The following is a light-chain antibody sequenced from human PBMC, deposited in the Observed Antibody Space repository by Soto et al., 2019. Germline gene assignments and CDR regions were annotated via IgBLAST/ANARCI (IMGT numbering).Light chain of an antibody. V-gene: IGLV2-23*02. Sequence: LTQPASVSGSPGQSITISCTGTSSDVGSYNLVSWYQQHPGKAPKLMIYEVTKRPSGVSNRFSGSKSGNTASLTISGLQAEDEADYYCCSYASSTTYVFGTGTKVTVL. J-gene: IGLJ1*01. CDR3: CSYASSTTYV. CDR1: SSDVGSYNL. CDR2: EVT.